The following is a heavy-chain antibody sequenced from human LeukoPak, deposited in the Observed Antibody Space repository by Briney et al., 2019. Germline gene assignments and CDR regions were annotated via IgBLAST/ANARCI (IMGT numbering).Heavy chain of an antibody. V-gene: IGHV3-23*01. CDR1: GFTFSKDD. CDR2: IGVTGDT. D-gene: IGHD3-22*01. Sequence: PGGSLRLSCAASGFTFSKDDFHWVRQAPGKGLEWVAAIGVTGDTYYADSVKGRFTISRDNSKNTLYLQMDSLRAEDTAVYYCAKGDSSGYYSPIDYWGQGTLVTVSS. J-gene: IGHJ4*02. CDR3: AKGDSSGYYSPIDY.